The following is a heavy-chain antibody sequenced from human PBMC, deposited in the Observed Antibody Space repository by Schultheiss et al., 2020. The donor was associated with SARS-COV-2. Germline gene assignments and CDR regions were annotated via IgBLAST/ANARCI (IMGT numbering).Heavy chain of an antibody. CDR1: GGSFSGYY. Sequence: SETLSLTCAVYGGSFSGYYWSWIRQPPGKGLEWIGYIYYSGSTYYNPSLKSRVTISVDTSKNQFSLKLSSVTAADTAVYYCASIGHGVSTRLFDPWGQGTLVTVSS. CDR2: IYYSGST. J-gene: IGHJ5*02. V-gene: IGHV4-59*08. CDR3: ASIGHGVSTRLFDP. D-gene: IGHD2/OR15-2a*01.